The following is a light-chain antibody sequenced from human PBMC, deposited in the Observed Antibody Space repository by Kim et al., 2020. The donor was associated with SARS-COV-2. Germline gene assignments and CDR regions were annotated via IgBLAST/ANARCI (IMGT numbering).Light chain of an antibody. V-gene: IGLV3-1*01. CDR1: KLGDKF. J-gene: IGLJ2*01. CDR2: QDR. CDR3: QAWDSSPHVV. Sequence: SPGQTATITCSGDKLGDKFAAWYQQKAGQSPVLVIYQDRKRPSGIPERFSGSSSGNTATLTISGTRAMDEADYYCQAWDSSPHVVFGGGTQLTVL.